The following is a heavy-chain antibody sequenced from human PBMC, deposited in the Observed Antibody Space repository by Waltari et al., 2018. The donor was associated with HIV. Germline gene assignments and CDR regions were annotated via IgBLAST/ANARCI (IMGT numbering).Heavy chain of an antibody. V-gene: IGHV3-30*01. CDR1: GFTFSSQS. D-gene: IGHD6-13*01. CDR2: ISFDGSYK. Sequence: QVQLVESGGGVVQPGRSLRLSCEAFGFTFSSQSLQWVRQAPGKGLEWVSFISFDGSYKQYADSVKGRFTISRDTSKNTLYLQMNSLRAEDTAVYYCARVGYSSSWAYFDYWGQGTLVTVSS. CDR3: ARVGYSSSWAYFDY. J-gene: IGHJ4*02.